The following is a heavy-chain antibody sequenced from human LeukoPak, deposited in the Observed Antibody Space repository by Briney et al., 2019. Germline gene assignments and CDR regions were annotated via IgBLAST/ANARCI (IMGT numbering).Heavy chain of an antibody. J-gene: IGHJ3*02. Sequence: GASVKVSCKASGYTFTGYYMHWVRQAPGQGLEWMGWINPNSGGTNYAQKFQGRVTMTRDTSISTAYMELSRLRSDDTAVYYCARMRTYGGNRWAFDIWGQGTMVTVSS. CDR1: GYTFTGYY. V-gene: IGHV1-2*02. CDR2: INPNSGGT. CDR3: ARMRTYGGNRWAFDI. D-gene: IGHD4-23*01.